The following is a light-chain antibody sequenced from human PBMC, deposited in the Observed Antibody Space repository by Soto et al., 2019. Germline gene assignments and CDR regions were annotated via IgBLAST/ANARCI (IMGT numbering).Light chain of an antibody. CDR1: SSDVGGYNY. CDR3: RSVTISITYV. J-gene: IGLJ1*01. Sequence: QAALTQPASASGSPGQSITISCTGTSSDVGGYNYVSWYQQHPGKATKLMIYEVSNRPSGVSNRFAGSKAGNTAPLTISGLQAEDEADYYCRSVTISITYVFGTGTKVTVL. V-gene: IGLV2-14*01. CDR2: EVS.